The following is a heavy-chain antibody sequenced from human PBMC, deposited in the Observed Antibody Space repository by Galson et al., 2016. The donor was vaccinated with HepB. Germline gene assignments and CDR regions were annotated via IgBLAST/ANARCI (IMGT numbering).Heavy chain of an antibody. CDR3: ATQLRSGYYLRY. CDR1: GSFFNGNY. V-gene: IGHV4-34*01. CDR2: LNHRGIT. Sequence: EILSPTCAVYGSFFNGNYWSLLRQPPGKLLEWLGELNHRGITNQNPSLHSRFAISVDTSKNQFSLHLSSVTAADTAVYSWATQLRSGYYLRYWGQGTLVTVSS. J-gene: IGHJ4*02. D-gene: IGHD3-3*01.